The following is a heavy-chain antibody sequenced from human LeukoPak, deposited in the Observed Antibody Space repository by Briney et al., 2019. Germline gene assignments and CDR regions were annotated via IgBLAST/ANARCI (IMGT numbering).Heavy chain of an antibody. CDR1: GGSISSYY. CDR3: ARSRLARSPYFDY. Sequence: SETLSLTCTVSGGSISSYYWSWIRQPPGKGLEWIGYIYYSGSTNYNPSLKSRVTISVDTSKNQFSLKLSSVTAADTAVYYCARSRLARSPYFDYWGQGTLVTVSS. V-gene: IGHV4-59*01. J-gene: IGHJ4*02. D-gene: IGHD6-19*01. CDR2: IYYSGST.